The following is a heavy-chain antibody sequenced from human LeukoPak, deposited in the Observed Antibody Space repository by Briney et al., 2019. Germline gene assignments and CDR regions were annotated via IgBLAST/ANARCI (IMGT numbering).Heavy chain of an antibody. D-gene: IGHD6-19*01. CDR1: GFTVSSNY. Sequence: EGSLRLSCVASGFTVSSNYMSWVRQAPGKGLEWVSVIYSGGSTYYADSAKGRFTISRDNSKNTLYLQMNSLRAEDTAVYYCARDRGSGWYFGLDYWGQGTLVTVSS. J-gene: IGHJ4*02. CDR2: IYSGGST. CDR3: ARDRGSGWYFGLDY. V-gene: IGHV3-53*01.